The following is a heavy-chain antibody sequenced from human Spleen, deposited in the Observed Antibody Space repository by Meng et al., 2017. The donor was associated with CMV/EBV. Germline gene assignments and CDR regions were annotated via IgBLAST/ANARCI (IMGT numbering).Heavy chain of an antibody. V-gene: IGHV3-30*02. CDR2: IRYDGSSK. Sequence: GGSLRLSCAASRFTFNNYGMHWVRQAPGKGLEWVAFIRYDGSSKYYADSVKGRFTISRDNSKNTLYLQMNSLRAEDTAVYYCTKDYSSTWLGGYFDYWGQGTLVTVSS. CDR3: TKDYSSTWLGGYFDY. J-gene: IGHJ4*02. D-gene: IGHD6-13*01. CDR1: RFTFNNYG.